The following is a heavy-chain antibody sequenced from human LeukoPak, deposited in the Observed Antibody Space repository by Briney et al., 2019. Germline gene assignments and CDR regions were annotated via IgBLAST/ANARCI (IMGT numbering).Heavy chain of an antibody. CDR2: ISNSGGST. Sequence: GGSLRLSCAASGFTFSSYGMSWVRQAPGKGLEWVSSISNSGGSTYYADSVKGRFTISRDNAKNSLYLQMNSLRAEDTAVYYCAELGITMIGGVWGKGTTVTISS. CDR1: GFTFSSYG. D-gene: IGHD3-10*02. V-gene: IGHV3-23*01. CDR3: AELGITMIGGV. J-gene: IGHJ6*04.